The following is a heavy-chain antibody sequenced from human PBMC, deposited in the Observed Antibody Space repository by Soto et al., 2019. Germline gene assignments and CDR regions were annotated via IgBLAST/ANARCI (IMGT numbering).Heavy chain of an antibody. V-gene: IGHV4-31*03. CDR3: ANWERRFDY. Sequence: SETLSLTCTVSGVSISSGGYYWSWIRQHPGKGLEWIGYIYYSGSTYYNPSLKSRVTISVDTSKNQFSPKLSSVTAADTAVYYCANWERRFDYWDQGTLVTVSS. CDR1: GVSISSGGYY. D-gene: IGHD1-26*01. CDR2: IYYSGST. J-gene: IGHJ4*02.